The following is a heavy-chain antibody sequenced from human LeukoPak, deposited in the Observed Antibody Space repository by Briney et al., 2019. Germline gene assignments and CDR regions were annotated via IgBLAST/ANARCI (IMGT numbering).Heavy chain of an antibody. D-gene: IGHD3-22*01. Sequence: GGSLRLSCAASGFTFSSYEMNWVRQAPGKGLEWVSYISSSGSTIYYADSVKGRFTISRDNSKNTLYLQMNSLRAEDTAVYYCASYFYDSSGRGTPGYWGQGTLVTVSS. J-gene: IGHJ4*02. V-gene: IGHV3-48*03. CDR2: ISSSGSTI. CDR1: GFTFSSYE. CDR3: ASYFYDSSGRGTPGY.